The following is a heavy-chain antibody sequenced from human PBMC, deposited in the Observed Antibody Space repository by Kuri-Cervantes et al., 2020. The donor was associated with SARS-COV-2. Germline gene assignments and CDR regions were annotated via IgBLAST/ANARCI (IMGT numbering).Heavy chain of an antibody. CDR2: INPSGGST. CDR1: GYTFTSYY. V-gene: IGHV1-46*03. CDR3: ARASVRATNRFAFDI. D-gene: IGHD1-26*01. Sequence: ASVKVSCKASGYTFTSYYMHWVRQAPGQGLEWMGIINPSGGSTTYAQKFQGRVTMTRDTSTSTVYMELSSLRSEDTAVYCCARASVRATNRFAFDIWGQGTMVTVSS. J-gene: IGHJ3*02.